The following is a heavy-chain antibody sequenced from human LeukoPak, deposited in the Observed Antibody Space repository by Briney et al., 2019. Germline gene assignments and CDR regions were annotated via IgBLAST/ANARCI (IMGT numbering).Heavy chain of an antibody. J-gene: IGHJ4*02. D-gene: IGHD6-19*01. CDR2: ISAYNGNT. CDR1: GYTFTSYS. V-gene: IGHV1-18*01. Sequence: ASVKVSCKASGYTFTSYSITWVRQAPGQGLEWMGWISAYNGNTNYAQKFQGTVTMTTDTSTSTAYMELRSLRSDDTAVYYCARSYSSGWYYFDYWGQGTLVTVSS. CDR3: ARSYSSGWYYFDY.